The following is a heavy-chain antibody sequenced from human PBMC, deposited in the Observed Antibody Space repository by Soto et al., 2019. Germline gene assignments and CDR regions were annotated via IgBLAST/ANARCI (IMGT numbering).Heavy chain of an antibody. CDR1: GFTFSSDA. V-gene: IGHV3-64D*08. CDR3: VKDVTPHYYASAGPSDY. D-gene: IGHD3-22*01. J-gene: IGHJ4*01. CDR2: ISSNGGST. Sequence: GGSLRLSCSASGFTFSSDAMHWVRQGPGKGLEYVSAISSNGGSTYYADSVKGRFTISRDNSKNTLYLQMSSLRAEDTAVYYCVKDVTPHYYASAGPSDYWGQGTLLT.